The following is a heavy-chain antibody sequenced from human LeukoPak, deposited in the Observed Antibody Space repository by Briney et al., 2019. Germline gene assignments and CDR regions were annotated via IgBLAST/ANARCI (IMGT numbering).Heavy chain of an antibody. D-gene: IGHD6-13*01. Sequence: VASVKVSCKASGYTFTSYGISWVRQTPGQGLEWMGWISAYNGNTNYAQKLQGRVTMTTDTSTSTAYMELRSLRSDDTAVYYCAREATEGYSSSWPDDHAFDYWGQGTLVTVSS. CDR2: ISAYNGNT. CDR1: GYTFTSYG. J-gene: IGHJ4*02. CDR3: AREATEGYSSSWPDDHAFDY. V-gene: IGHV1-18*01.